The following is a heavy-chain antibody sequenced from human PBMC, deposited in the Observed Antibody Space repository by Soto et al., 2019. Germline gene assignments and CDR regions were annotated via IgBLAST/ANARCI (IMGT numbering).Heavy chain of an antibody. J-gene: IGHJ4*02. CDR3: VKQAHGLDGVAFDY. CDR2: VSTSGRST. CDR1: GFIFSEST. V-gene: IGHV3-64D*06. Sequence: SLRLSCSASGFIFSESTIYWVRQVPGKGLEAISAVSTSGRSTYYADSVKDRFTISRDNSKNTLFLQMGSLRPEDTAIYYCVKQAHGLDGVAFDYWGQGTQVTVSS. D-gene: IGHD2-15*01.